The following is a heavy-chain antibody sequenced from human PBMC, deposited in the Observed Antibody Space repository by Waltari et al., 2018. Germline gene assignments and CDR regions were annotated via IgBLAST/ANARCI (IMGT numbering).Heavy chain of an antibody. V-gene: IGHV3-74*01. CDR1: GFTFSRYW. Sequence: EVQLVESGGGLVQPGGSLRLSCAASGFTFSRYWMHWVGQAPGKGLVWVSRINSDGSGTIYADSVKGRFTISRDNAKNTLYLQLNSLRVEDTAVYYCAREPSPDSSGYFYYYMDVWGKGTTVTVSS. D-gene: IGHD3-22*01. CDR2: INSDGSGT. CDR3: AREPSPDSSGYFYYYMDV. J-gene: IGHJ6*03.